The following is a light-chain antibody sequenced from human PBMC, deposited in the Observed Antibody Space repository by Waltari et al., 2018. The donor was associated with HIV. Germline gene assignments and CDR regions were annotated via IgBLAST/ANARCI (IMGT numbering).Light chain of an antibody. V-gene: IGLV2-14*03. Sequence: SALTQPASVSGSPGQSLTIPCTGTSTDVGGFPYVPLYQQHPGKAPKLMIFDVSNRPSGVSNRFSGSKSGNTASLTISGLQAEDEAHYFCSSYTSTTTLVVFGGGTKLTVL. J-gene: IGLJ3*02. CDR1: STDVGGFPY. CDR3: SSYTSTTTLVV. CDR2: DVS.